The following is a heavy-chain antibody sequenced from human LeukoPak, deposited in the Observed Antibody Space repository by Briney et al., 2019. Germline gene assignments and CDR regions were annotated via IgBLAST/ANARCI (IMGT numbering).Heavy chain of an antibody. Sequence: GGSLRLSCAASGFTFSSFSMNWVRQAPGKGLEWVSGISWNSGSIGYADSVKGRFTISRDNAKNSLYLQMNSLRAEGTALYYCAKVVDYGDYVSAFDIWGQGTMVTVSS. V-gene: IGHV3-9*01. CDR2: ISWNSGSI. CDR3: AKVVDYGDYVSAFDI. CDR1: GFTFSSFS. D-gene: IGHD4-17*01. J-gene: IGHJ3*02.